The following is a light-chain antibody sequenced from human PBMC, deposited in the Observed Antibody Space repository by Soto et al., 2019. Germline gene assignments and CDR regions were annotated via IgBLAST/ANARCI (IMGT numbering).Light chain of an antibody. J-gene: IGLJ1*01. CDR3: CSYAGSSTFHV. V-gene: IGLV2-23*02. Sequence: QSVLTQPASVSGSPGQSITISCPGTSSDVGSYNLASWYQQHPGKAPKLMIYEVSKRPSGVSNRFSGSKSGNTASLTISGLQAEDEADYYCCSYAGSSTFHVFGTGTKVTVL. CDR1: SSDVGSYNL. CDR2: EVS.